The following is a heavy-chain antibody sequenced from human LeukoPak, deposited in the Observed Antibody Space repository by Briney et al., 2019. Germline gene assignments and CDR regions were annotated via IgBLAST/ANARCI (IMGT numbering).Heavy chain of an antibody. CDR1: GYTFTGYY. D-gene: IGHD3-3*01. Sequence: ASVKVSCKASGYTFTGYYIHWVRQAPGQGLEWMGWINPNNGNTNYAQKLQGRVTMTTDTSTSTAYMELRSLRSDDTAVYYCARAYDFWSGYLYNWFDPWGQGTLVTVSS. J-gene: IGHJ5*02. CDR3: ARAYDFWSGYLYNWFDP. V-gene: IGHV1-18*04. CDR2: INPNNGNT.